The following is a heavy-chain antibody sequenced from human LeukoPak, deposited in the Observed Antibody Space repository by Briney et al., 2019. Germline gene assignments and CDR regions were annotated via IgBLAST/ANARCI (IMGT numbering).Heavy chain of an antibody. Sequence: PSETLSLTCAVYGGSFSGYYWSWIRQPPGKGLEWIGEINHSGSTNYNPSLKSRVTISVDKSKNQFSLKLSSVTATDTAVYYCARVLDSSSWEEENWFDPWGQGTLVTVSS. D-gene: IGHD6-13*01. V-gene: IGHV4-34*01. CDR2: INHSGST. J-gene: IGHJ5*02. CDR3: ARVLDSSSWEEENWFDP. CDR1: GGSFSGYY.